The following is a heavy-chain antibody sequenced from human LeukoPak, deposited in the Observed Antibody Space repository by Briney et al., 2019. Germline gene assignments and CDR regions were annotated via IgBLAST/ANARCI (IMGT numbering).Heavy chain of an antibody. J-gene: IGHJ4*02. CDR1: GGSISSGSYY. Sequence: PSETLSLTCTVSGGSISSGSYYWSWIRQPAGKGLEWIGRIYTSGSTNYNPSLKSRVTISVDTSKNQFSLKLSSVTAADTAVYYCARGPVAANLDYWGQGTLVTVSS. V-gene: IGHV4-61*02. D-gene: IGHD6-19*01. CDR2: IYTSGST. CDR3: ARGPVAANLDY.